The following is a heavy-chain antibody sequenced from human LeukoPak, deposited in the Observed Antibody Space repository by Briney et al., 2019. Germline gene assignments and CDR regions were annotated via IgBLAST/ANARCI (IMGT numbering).Heavy chain of an antibody. J-gene: IGHJ4*02. CDR1: GGSISSYY. CDR2: ISYSGNT. CDR3: ATRSTGVAATFDS. V-gene: IGHV4-59*01. D-gene: IGHD2-15*01. Sequence: TSETLSLTCSVSGGSISSYYWSWIRQPPGKGLERIGYISYSGNTNYNPSLKSRVTISVDTSKNQFSLKLRSVTAADSAVYYCATRSTGVAATFDSWGQGALVTVCS.